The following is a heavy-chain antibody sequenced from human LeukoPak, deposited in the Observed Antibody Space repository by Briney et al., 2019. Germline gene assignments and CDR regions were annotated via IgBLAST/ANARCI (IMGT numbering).Heavy chain of an antibody. CDR2: IYTSGST. CDR1: GGSISSGSYY. J-gene: IGHJ4*02. V-gene: IGHV4-61*02. CDR3: ARVPLGGSGWYYFDY. D-gene: IGHD6-19*01. Sequence: SETLSLTCTVSGGSISSGSYYWGGIRRPAGKGLEWIGRIYTSGSTNYNPSLKSRVTISVDTSKNQFSLKLSSVTAADTAVYYCARVPLGGSGWYYFDYWGQGTLITVSS.